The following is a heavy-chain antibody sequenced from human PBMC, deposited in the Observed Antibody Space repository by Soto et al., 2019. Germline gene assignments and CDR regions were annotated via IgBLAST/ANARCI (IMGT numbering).Heavy chain of an antibody. V-gene: IGHV4-39*01. CDR1: GVSISSGTYY. Sequence: ETLSLTCPVSGVSISSGTYYWGWIRQPPGEGLEWIGSIFYSGITYYNPSLKSRVTISVDTSKNQFSLKLSPVTAADTAVYYCERHADRGQLVTAFDYWGQGTLVTVYS. J-gene: IGHJ4*02. CDR2: IFYSGIT. D-gene: IGHD6-6*01. CDR3: ERHADRGQLVTAFDY.